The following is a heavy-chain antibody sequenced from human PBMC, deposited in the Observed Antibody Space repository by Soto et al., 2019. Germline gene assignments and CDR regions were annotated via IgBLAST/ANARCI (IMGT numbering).Heavy chain of an antibody. CDR3: AKKIPVIEAAVPPYYYNYYRDV. Sequence: GVSVKVSCKSSGYTFTSYGISWVRQAPGQGLEWMGWISAYNGNTNYAQKLQGRVTMTTDTSTSTAYMELRSRRSDDTAVYYCAKKIPVIEAAVPPYYYNYYRDVGGKGTTVPVSS. CDR1: GYTFTSYG. J-gene: IGHJ6*03. V-gene: IGHV1-18*01. D-gene: IGHD6-13*01. CDR2: ISAYNGNT.